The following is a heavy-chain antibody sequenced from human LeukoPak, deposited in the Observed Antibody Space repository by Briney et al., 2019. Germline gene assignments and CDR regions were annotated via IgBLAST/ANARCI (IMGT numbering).Heavy chain of an antibody. CDR3: ARSAYYDRSGYYHDY. Sequence: GGSLRLSCAASGFTFSRYWTHWVRQAPGKGLVWVSRINTDGSSTTYADSVKGRFTISRDNAKNTLYLQMNSLRAEDTAVYYCARSAYYDRSGYYHDYWGQGTLATVSS. V-gene: IGHV3-74*01. CDR2: INTDGSST. D-gene: IGHD3-22*01. CDR1: GFTFSRYW. J-gene: IGHJ4*01.